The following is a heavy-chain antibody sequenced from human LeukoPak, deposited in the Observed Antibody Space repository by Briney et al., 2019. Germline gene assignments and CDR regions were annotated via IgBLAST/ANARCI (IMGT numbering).Heavy chain of an antibody. CDR3: AKDRVVVAATLPDAFDI. CDR1: GFTFSSYA. CDR2: ISGSGGST. Sequence: GGSLRLSCAASGFTFSSYAMSWVRQAPGKGLEWVSAISGSGGSTYYADSVKGRFTISRDNSKNTLYLQMNSLRAEDTAVYYCAKDRVVVAATLPDAFDIWGQGTMATVSS. D-gene: IGHD2-15*01. V-gene: IGHV3-23*01. J-gene: IGHJ3*02.